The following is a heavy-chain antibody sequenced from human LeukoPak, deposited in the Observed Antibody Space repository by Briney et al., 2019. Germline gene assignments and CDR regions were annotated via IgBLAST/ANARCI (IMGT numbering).Heavy chain of an antibody. CDR3: AKDYSSSWWFHY. Sequence: GGSLRLSCAASGFTFSNHAMNWVRQAPGKGLEWVTTISFDGTDKYYADAVTSRFTISRDNSKDTSYLQLDSLRAEDTAVYYCAKDYSSSWWFHYWGQGTLVTVSS. V-gene: IGHV3-30-3*01. J-gene: IGHJ4*02. CDR2: ISFDGTDK. CDR1: GFTFSNHA. D-gene: IGHD6-13*01.